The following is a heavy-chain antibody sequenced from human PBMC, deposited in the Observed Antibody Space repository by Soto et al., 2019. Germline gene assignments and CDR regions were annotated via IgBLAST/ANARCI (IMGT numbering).Heavy chain of an antibody. D-gene: IGHD6-19*01. CDR2: ISADNGNT. Sequence: QVQLVQSGAEVKKPGASVKVSCKASGYTFTSYGISWVRQAPGQGLEWMGWISADNGNTNYAQKLQGRVTMTTDTSTITAYVELRSLRSDDTAVYYCARVDSSGWYPFDYYYYGMDVWGQGTTVTVSS. CDR3: ARVDSSGWYPFDYYYYGMDV. CDR1: GYTFTSYG. J-gene: IGHJ6*02. V-gene: IGHV1-18*01.